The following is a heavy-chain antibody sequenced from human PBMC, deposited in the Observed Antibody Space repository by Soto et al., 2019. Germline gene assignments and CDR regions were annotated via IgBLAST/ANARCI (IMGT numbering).Heavy chain of an antibody. CDR3: ARRRITMIVVVFDAFDI. V-gene: IGHV4-30-2*01. CDR2: MYHSGST. D-gene: IGHD3-22*01. Sequence: SETLSLTCAVSGGSISSGGYSWSWIRQPPGKGLEWIGYMYHSGSTNYNPSLKSRVTISVDKSKNQFSLKLSSVTAADTAVYYCARRRITMIVVVFDAFDIWGQGTMVTVSS. CDR1: GGSISSGGYS. J-gene: IGHJ3*02.